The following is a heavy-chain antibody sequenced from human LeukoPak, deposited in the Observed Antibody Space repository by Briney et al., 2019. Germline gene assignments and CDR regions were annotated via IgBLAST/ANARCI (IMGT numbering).Heavy chain of an antibody. CDR2: ISYDGSNK. D-gene: IGHD1-26*01. J-gene: IGHJ4*02. Sequence: PGGSLRLSCAASGFTFSSYAMHWVRQAPGKGLKWVAIISYDGSNKYCADSVKGRFTISRDNSKNTLYVQMKSLRAEDTAVYYCAREIVVVDIWGQGTLVTVSS. CDR1: GFTFSSYA. V-gene: IGHV3-30-3*01. CDR3: AREIVVVDI.